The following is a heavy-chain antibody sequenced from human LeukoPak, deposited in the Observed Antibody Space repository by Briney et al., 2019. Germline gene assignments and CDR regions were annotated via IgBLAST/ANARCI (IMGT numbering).Heavy chain of an antibody. J-gene: IGHJ4*02. CDR2: INPNSGAT. V-gene: IGHV1-2*02. D-gene: IGHD1-14*01. CDR3: ARLNGNHFDY. Sequence: ASVKVSCKASGYTFTGYHMHWVRQAPGQGLERMAWINPNSGATDYAQKFQGRVTMTRDTSTSTAYMELSRLRSDDTAVYYCARLNGNHFDYWGQGTLVTVSS. CDR1: GYTFTGYH.